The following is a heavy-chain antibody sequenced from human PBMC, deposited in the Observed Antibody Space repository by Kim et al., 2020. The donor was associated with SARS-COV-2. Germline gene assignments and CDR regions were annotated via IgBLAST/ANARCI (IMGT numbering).Heavy chain of an antibody. V-gene: IGHV4-59*08. J-gene: IGHJ4*02. Sequence: SNPSLKSRVTISEDTSKNQFSLKRSSVTAADTAVYYCARQGISSGRPFDYWGQGTLVTVSS. D-gene: IGHD6-19*01. CDR3: ARQGISSGRPFDY.